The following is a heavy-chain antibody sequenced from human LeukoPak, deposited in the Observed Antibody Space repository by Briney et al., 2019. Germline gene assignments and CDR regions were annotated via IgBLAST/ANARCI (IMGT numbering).Heavy chain of an antibody. CDR2: IKQDGSEK. D-gene: IGHD5-12*01. CDR3: ARDITWLRFTDY. Sequence: PGGSLRLSCAASGFTVSSNYMSWVRQAPGKGLEWVANIKQDGSEKYYVDSVKGRFTISRDNAKNSLYLQMNSLRAEDTAVYYCARDITWLRFTDYWGQGTLVTVSS. V-gene: IGHV3-7*01. J-gene: IGHJ4*02. CDR1: GFTVSSNY.